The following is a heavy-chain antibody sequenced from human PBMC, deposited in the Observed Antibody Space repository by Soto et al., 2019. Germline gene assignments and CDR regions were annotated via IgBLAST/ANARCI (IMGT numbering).Heavy chain of an antibody. D-gene: IGHD2-2*01. CDR3: ATTRQDIVVVPAARRVDY. Sequence: PSETLSHTCAFSGGSISSSNWWSWVRQPPGKGPEWIGEIYHSGSTNYNPSLKSRVTISVDKSKNQFSLKLSSVTAADTAVYYCATTRQDIVVVPAARRVDYWGQGTLVTVSS. CDR2: IYHSGST. J-gene: IGHJ4*02. V-gene: IGHV4-4*02. CDR1: GGSISSSNW.